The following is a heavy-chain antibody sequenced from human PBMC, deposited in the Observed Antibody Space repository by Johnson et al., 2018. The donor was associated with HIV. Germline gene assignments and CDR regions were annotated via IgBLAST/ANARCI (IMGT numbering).Heavy chain of an antibody. V-gene: IGHV3-11*04. CDR1: GFTFTDSC. J-gene: IGHJ3*02. CDR2: ISSSGDTT. CDR3: ARERRSDYDYDAFDI. Sequence: QVQVVESGGDLVKPALSLRLSCAASGFTFTDSCMSSIRQAPGKGLQCISYISSSGDTTYYADSVKGRFTISRDAAENSLYLQMNSLRVEDTAVYYCARERRSDYDYDAFDIWGQGTMVTVSS. D-gene: IGHD5-12*01.